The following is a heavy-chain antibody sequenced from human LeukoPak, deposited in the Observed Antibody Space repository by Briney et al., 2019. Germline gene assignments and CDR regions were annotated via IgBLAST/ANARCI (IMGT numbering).Heavy chain of an antibody. V-gene: IGHV1-2*06. CDR2: INPNTGGT. CDR3: ARDPWHHYDFPPYNWFDP. Sequence: GASVKVSCKASGYTFTGYHMHWVRQAPGQGLEWMGRINPNTGGTEYAQKFQGRVTMTRDTSISTAYTDLSRLRSDDTAVYYCARDPWHHYDFPPYNWFDPWGQGTLVTVSS. CDR1: GYTFTGYH. J-gene: IGHJ5*02. D-gene: IGHD3-3*01.